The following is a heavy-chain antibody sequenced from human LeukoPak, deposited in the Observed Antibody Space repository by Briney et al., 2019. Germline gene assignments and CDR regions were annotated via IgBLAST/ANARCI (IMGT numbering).Heavy chain of an antibody. J-gene: IGHJ5*02. D-gene: IGHD6-19*01. V-gene: IGHV3-74*01. CDR2: INSDGSST. Sequence: QPGGSLRLSCAASGFTFSSYWMHWVRQAPGKGLVWASRINSDGSSTSYADSVKGRFTISRDNAKNTLYLQMNSLRAEDTAVYYCARDIAVAGPNWFDPWGQGTLVTVSS. CDR3: ARDIAVAGPNWFDP. CDR1: GFTFSSYW.